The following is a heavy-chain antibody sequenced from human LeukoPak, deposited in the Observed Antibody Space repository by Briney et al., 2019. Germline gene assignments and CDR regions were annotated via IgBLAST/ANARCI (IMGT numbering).Heavy chain of an antibody. V-gene: IGHV3-49*04. Sequence: PGEALRLSCTASGFTFGDYGMNWVRQAPGKGREWVGFIRSKTYGGTTEYAASVKGRFTISRDDSTSIAYLQLNSLKSEDAAVYYCTRGRQTDHWGQGTLVTVSS. J-gene: IGHJ5*02. CDR3: TRGRQTDH. CDR1: GFTFGDYG. CDR2: IRSKTYGGTT.